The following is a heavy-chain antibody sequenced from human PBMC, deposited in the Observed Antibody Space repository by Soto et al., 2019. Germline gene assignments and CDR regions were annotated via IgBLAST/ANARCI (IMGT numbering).Heavy chain of an antibody. CDR1: RCTFSSNW. D-gene: IGHD2-2*01. Sequence: LRLSCVGWRCTFSSNWMTWVRQAPGKGLEWVGNIRQDGSEKNYVDSVKGRFTISRDNAKNSLYLQMNSLRAEDTAVYYCAREIVVARGASYFDYWGPGTLVSVSS. CDR3: AREIVVARGASYFDY. CDR2: IRQDGSEK. J-gene: IGHJ4*02. V-gene: IGHV3-7*04.